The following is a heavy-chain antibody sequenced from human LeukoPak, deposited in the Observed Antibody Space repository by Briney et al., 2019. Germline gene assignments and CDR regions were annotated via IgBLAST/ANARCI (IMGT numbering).Heavy chain of an antibody. J-gene: IGHJ4*02. V-gene: IGHV3-23*01. Sequence: GGSLRLSCAASGFTFSSYAMSWVRQAPGKGLEWVSAISGSGGSTYYADSVKGRFTISRDNSKNTLYLQMNSLRAEDTAVYYCAKDSAYYYDSSGYYHNDYWGQGTLVTVSS. CDR1: GFTFSSYA. CDR2: ISGSGGST. D-gene: IGHD3-22*01. CDR3: AKDSAYYYDSSGYYHNDY.